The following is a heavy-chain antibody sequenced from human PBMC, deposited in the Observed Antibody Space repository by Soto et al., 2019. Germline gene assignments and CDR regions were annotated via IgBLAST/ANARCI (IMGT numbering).Heavy chain of an antibody. Sequence: SETLSLTCAVYGGSFSAYYWSWIRQPPGKGLEWIGEINHSGGTSYNPSLKSRVTISVDTSKSQFSLKLTSVTAADRAVYYCARGRVVVPAAVMFNCLDPWGQGALVTVSS. CDR3: ARGRVVVPAAVMFNCLDP. J-gene: IGHJ5*02. CDR2: INHSGGT. D-gene: IGHD2-2*01. V-gene: IGHV4-34*01. CDR1: GGSFSAYY.